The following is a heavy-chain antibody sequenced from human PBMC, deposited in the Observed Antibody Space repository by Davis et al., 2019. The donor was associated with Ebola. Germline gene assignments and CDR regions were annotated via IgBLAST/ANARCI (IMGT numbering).Heavy chain of an antibody. D-gene: IGHD2-15*01. V-gene: IGHV1-3*01. CDR1: GYTFTSYA. Sequence: AASVKVSCKASGYTFTSYAMHWVRQAPGQRLEWMGWINAGNGNTKYSQKFQGRVTMTRNTSISTAYMELSSLRSEDTAVYYCARGGVWWDAFDIWGQGTMVTVSS. CDR3: ARGGVWWDAFDI. CDR2: INAGNGNT. J-gene: IGHJ3*02.